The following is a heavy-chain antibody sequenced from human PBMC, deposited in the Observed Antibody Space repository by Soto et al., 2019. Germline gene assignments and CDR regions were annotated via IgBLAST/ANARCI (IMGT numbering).Heavy chain of an antibody. CDR2: TSYDGSNK. J-gene: IGHJ6*02. D-gene: IGHD5-18*01. CDR3: ARDLDSYGYFGNYYYYYGMDV. CDR1: GFTFSSYA. V-gene: IGHV3-30-3*01. Sequence: PGGSLRLSCAASGFTFSSYAMHWVRQAPGKGLEWVAVTSYDGSNKYYADSVKGRFTISRDNSKNTLYLQMNSLRAEDTAVYYCARDLDSYGYFGNYYYYYGMDVWGQGTTVTVSS.